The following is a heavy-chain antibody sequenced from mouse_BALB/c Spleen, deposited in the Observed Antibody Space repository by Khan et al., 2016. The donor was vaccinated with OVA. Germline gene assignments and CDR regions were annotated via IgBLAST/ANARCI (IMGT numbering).Heavy chain of an antibody. V-gene: IGHV2-6-1*01. D-gene: IGHD2-10*01. J-gene: IGHJ4*01. CDR2: IWSDGST. Sequence: VQVVESGPGLVAPSQSLSITCTLSGFSLTNYGVHWVRQPPGKGLEWLVVIWSDGSTTYNSALKSRLTISKDNSKSQVFLKMNSLQTDDTAMYFCARQPYYHYNIMDYWGQGTSVTGPS. CDR1: GFSLTNYG. CDR3: ARQPYYHYNIMDY.